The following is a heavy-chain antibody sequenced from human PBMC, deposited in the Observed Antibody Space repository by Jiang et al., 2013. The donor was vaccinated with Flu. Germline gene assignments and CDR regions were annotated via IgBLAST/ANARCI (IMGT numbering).Heavy chain of an antibody. V-gene: IGHV1-3*01. CDR2: INAGNGNT. J-gene: IGHJ6*02. CDR1: GYTFTSYA. CDR3: ARDSADYGDYVYYGMDV. D-gene: IGHD4-17*01. Sequence: SGAEVKKPGASVKVSCKASGYTFTSYAMHWVRQAPGQRLEWMGWINAGNGNTKYSQKFQGRVTITRDTSASTAYMELSSLRSEDTAVYYCARDSADYGDYVYYGMDVWGQGTTVTVSS.